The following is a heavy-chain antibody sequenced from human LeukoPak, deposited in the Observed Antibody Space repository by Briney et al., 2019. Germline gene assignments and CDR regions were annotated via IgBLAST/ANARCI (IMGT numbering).Heavy chain of an antibody. D-gene: IGHD4-17*01. CDR2: IKSKTDGGTT. J-gene: IGHJ4*02. V-gene: IGHV3-15*01. CDR1: GFTFSNAW. CDR3: TTGPDYGDYDFDY. Sequence: GVSLRLSCAASGFTFSNAWMSWVRQAPGKGLEWVGRIKSKTDGGTTDYAAPVKGRFTISRDDSKNTLYLQMNSLKTEDTAVYYCTTGPDYGDYDFDYWGQGTLVTVSS.